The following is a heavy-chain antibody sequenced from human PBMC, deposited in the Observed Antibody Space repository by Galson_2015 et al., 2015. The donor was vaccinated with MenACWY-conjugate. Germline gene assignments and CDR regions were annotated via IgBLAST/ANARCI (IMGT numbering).Heavy chain of an antibody. J-gene: IGHJ6*02. CDR2: IYHSGST. CDR1: GRSISSYY. V-gene: IGHV4-59*08. D-gene: IGHD2-15*01. CDR3: ARHYSCTGGSCYSSYYYGMDV. Sequence: ETLSLTCPVSGRSISSYYWSWIRQPPGKGLEWIGYIYHSGSTNYNPSLKSRVTISVDTSNNQFSLKLSSVTAADTAVYYCARHYSCTGGSCYSSYYYGMDVWGQGTTVTVSS.